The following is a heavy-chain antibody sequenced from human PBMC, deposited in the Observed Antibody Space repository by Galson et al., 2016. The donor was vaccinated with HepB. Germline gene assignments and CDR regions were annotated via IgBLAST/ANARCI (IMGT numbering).Heavy chain of an antibody. V-gene: IGHV4-31*03. CDR3: ARVGRLDFWSGYYVPPFDY. J-gene: IGHJ4*02. CDR1: GGSFSSGDYY. Sequence: TLSLTCTVSGGSFSSGDYYWSWIRQLPGKGLEWIGFISYSGSAHYNPSLKSRLTISVDTSKNHFSLKLSSVTAADTAVYYCARVGRLDFWSGYYVPPFDYWGQGTLVTV. D-gene: IGHD3-3*01. CDR2: ISYSGSA.